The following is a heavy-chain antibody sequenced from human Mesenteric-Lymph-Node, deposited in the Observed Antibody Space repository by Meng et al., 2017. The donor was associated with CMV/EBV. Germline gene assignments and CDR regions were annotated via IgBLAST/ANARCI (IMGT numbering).Heavy chain of an antibody. Sequence: GGSLRLSCAASGFSVDNNYMSWVRQAPGKGLEWVSIIYSGGRAYYVDSVKGRFIISRDNSKNTLDLQMNSLRAEDTAVYYCAREICSDGCPNDAFDIWGHGTMVTVSS. V-gene: IGHV3-66*02. CDR2: IYSGGRA. CDR1: GFSVDNNY. D-gene: IGHD2-21*02. J-gene: IGHJ3*02. CDR3: AREICSDGCPNDAFDI.